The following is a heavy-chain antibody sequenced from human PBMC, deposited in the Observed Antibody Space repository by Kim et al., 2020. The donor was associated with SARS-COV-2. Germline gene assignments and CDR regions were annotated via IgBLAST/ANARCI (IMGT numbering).Heavy chain of an antibody. V-gene: IGHV3-74*01. CDR3: ARELDPRHYFYYGLDV. J-gene: IGHJ6*01. CDR1: EFTFSNYW. Sequence: GGSLRISCAASEFTFSNYWMHWVRQAPGKGLVWVSHINSDGRSRNYADSVKGRFTIARDNAKNTLYLQMNSLRAEDTAVYYCARELDPRHYFYYGLDVWG. CDR2: INSDGRSR.